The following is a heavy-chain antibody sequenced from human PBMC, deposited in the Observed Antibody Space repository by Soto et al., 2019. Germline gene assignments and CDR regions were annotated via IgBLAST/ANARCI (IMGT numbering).Heavy chain of an antibody. Sequence: SGGSLRLSCAASGFSFTNFAMSWVRQAPGKGLEWVAGIGASGDITWYADSVKGRLSISRDNSKNTLYLQLNSLRFEDTAVYYCAKDDFTDRGDDYFDYWGPGTLVTSPQ. CDR3: AKDDFTDRGDDYFDY. CDR1: GFSFTNFA. J-gene: IGHJ4*02. CDR2: IGASGDIT. D-gene: IGHD2-21*02. V-gene: IGHV3-23*01.